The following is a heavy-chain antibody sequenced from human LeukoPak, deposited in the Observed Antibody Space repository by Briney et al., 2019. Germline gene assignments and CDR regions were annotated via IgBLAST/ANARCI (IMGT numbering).Heavy chain of an antibody. CDR1: GGSISSYY. Sequence: SETLSLTCTVSGGSISSYYWSWIRHPPGKGLEWIGYIYYSGSTNYNPSLKSRVTISVDTSKNQFSLKLSSVTAADTAVYYCARTMVVTGFDYWGQGTLVTVSS. V-gene: IGHV4-59*01. D-gene: IGHD4-23*01. CDR3: ARTMVVTGFDY. CDR2: IYYSGST. J-gene: IGHJ4*02.